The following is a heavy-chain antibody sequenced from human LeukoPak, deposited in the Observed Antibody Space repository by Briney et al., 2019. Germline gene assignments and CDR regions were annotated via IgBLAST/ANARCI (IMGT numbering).Heavy chain of an antibody. CDR3: ARDGPTAAPFDY. D-gene: IGHD2-2*01. V-gene: IGHV1-46*01. Sequence: ASVKVSCKASGYRFTSYDMHWVRQAPGQGLEWMGIINPSGGSTSYAQRFQGRVTMTRDTSTTTVYMEVNSLTSEDTAVYFCARDGPTAAPFDYWGQGTLVTVSS. CDR2: INPSGGST. CDR1: GYRFTSYD. J-gene: IGHJ4*02.